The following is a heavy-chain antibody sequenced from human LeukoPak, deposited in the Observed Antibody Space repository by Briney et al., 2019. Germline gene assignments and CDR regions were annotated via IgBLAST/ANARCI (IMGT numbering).Heavy chain of an antibody. J-gene: IGHJ3*01. CDR2: IDHSGST. Sequence: PSETLSLTCAVFGRSLNGSCLTWIRQLPGKGLEWIGEIDHSGSTNYNPSLKSRVTISVDRSKNQFSLKLNSVTAADTAVYYCARQETVMLQGRFAFDLWGQGTTVTVSS. CDR1: GRSLNGSC. CDR3: ARQETVMLQGRFAFDL. D-gene: IGHD3-16*01. V-gene: IGHV4-34*01.